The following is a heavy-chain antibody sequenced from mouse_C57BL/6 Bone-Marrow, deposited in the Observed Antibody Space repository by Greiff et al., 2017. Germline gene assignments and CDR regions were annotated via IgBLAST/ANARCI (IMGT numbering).Heavy chain of an antibody. CDR2: ISYDGSN. CDR3: ARDCYYFDY. Sequence: QLQQSGPGLVKPSQSLSLTCSVTGYSITSGYYWNWIRQFPGNKLEWMGYISYDGSNNYNPSLKNRISITRDTSKNQFFLKLNSVTTEDTATYYCARDCYYFDYLGQGTTLTVSS. V-gene: IGHV3-6*01. J-gene: IGHJ2*01. CDR1: GYSITSGYY.